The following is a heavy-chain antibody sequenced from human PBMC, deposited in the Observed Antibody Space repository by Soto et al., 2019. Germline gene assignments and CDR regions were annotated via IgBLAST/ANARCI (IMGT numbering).Heavy chain of an antibody. CDR3: ARTSGYYYDSSGLPG. CDR1: GGSISSYY. V-gene: IGHV4-59*08. D-gene: IGHD3-22*01. Sequence: PSETLSLTCTVSGGSISSYYWSWIRQPPGKGLERIGYIYYSGSTNYNPSIKSRVTISVDKSKNQFSLKLSSVTAADTALYYCARTSGYYYDSSGLPGWGQGTLVTVSS. J-gene: IGHJ4*02. CDR2: IYYSGST.